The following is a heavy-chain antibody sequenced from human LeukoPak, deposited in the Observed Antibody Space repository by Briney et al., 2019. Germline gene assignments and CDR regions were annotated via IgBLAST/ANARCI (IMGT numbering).Heavy chain of an antibody. D-gene: IGHD2-21*02. CDR3: ARDPIVVVTAGGYFDY. J-gene: IGHJ4*02. Sequence: GGSLRLSCAASGFTFSSYSMNWVRQAPGEGLEWVSSFSSSSSYIYYADSVKGRFTISRDNAKNSLYLQMNSLRAEDTAVYYCARDPIVVVTAGGYFDYWGQGTLVTVSS. CDR2: FSSSSSYI. V-gene: IGHV3-21*01. CDR1: GFTFSSYS.